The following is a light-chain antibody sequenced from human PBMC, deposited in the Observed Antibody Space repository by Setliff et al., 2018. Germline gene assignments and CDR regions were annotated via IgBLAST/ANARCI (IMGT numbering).Light chain of an antibody. V-gene: IGLV7-46*01. CDR3: FLSYYGTVV. Sequence: QAVVTQEPSLTVSPGGTATLTCGSSSGAVTNGHYPYWFQQRPGQAPTTLIYDTSNKYSWTPARFSGSLLGGKAALTLSGAQPEDEADYFCFLSYYGTVVFGGGTKVTVL. CDR2: DTS. J-gene: IGLJ2*01. CDR1: SGAVTNGHY.